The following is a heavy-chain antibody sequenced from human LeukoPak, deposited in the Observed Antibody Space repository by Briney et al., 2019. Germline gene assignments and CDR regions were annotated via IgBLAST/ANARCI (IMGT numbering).Heavy chain of an antibody. Sequence: GGSLRLSCAASGFTVSSNYMSWVRQAPGKGLEWVSVIYSGGSTYYADSVKGRFTISRDNSKNTLYLQMNSLRAEDTAVYYCARPLWAGPAAIGYWGQGTLVTVSS. CDR3: ARPLWAGPAAIGY. CDR1: GFTVSSNY. D-gene: IGHD2-2*01. V-gene: IGHV3-53*01. CDR2: IYSGGST. J-gene: IGHJ4*02.